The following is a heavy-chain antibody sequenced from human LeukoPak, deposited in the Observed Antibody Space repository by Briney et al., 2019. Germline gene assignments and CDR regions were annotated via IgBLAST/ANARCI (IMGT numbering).Heavy chain of an antibody. Sequence: GGSLRLSCAASGFTFGSYSMNWVRQAPGKGLEWVSSISSSSSYIYYADSVKGRFTISRDNAKNSLYLRMNSLRAEDTAVYYCAREGLEGFINYWGQGTLVTVSS. D-gene: IGHD3-10*01. J-gene: IGHJ4*02. CDR3: AREGLEGFINY. CDR1: GFTFGSYS. V-gene: IGHV3-21*01. CDR2: ISSSSSYI.